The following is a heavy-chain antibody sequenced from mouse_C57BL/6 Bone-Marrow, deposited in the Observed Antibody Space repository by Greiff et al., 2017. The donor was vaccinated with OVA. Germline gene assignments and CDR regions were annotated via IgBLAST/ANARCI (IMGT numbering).Heavy chain of an antibody. V-gene: IGHV1-59*01. CDR1: GYTFTSYW. J-gene: IGHJ2*01. Sequence: QVQLQQPGAELVRPGTSVKLSCKASGYTFTSYWMHWVKQRPGQGLEWIGVIDPSDSYTNYTQKFKGKATLTVDTSSSTAYMQLSSLTTEDSAVYCCARGGNYWGQGTTLTVSS. CDR3: ARGGNY. CDR2: IDPSDSYT.